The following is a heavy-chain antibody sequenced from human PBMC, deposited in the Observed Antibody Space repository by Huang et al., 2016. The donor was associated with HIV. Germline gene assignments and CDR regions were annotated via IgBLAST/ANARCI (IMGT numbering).Heavy chain of an antibody. Sequence: VQLVQSGAEVKKPGESLKISCKGSGYSFSSYWIAWVRQMRGKGLEWLGFIFPDDSDTTYSPSFEGQVTISADKSIGTAYLQWSSLKASDTAMYYCARRFSSSSGYFDYWGQGSLVTVSS. D-gene: IGHD6-6*01. CDR3: ARRFSSSSGYFDY. V-gene: IGHV5-51*01. CDR2: IFPDDSDT. J-gene: IGHJ4*02. CDR1: GYSFSSYW.